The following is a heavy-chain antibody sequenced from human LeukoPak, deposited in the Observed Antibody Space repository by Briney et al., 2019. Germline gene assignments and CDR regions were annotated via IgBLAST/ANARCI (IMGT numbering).Heavy chain of an antibody. CDR1: GFTFSSYG. Sequence: GGSLRLSCAASGFTFSSYGMHWVRQAPGKGLEWVAFIRHDGSNKYYADSVKGRFTISRDNSKNTLYPQMNSLRAEDTAVYYCAKDMEQWLVYFYFDYWGQGTLVTVSS. J-gene: IGHJ4*02. CDR3: AKDMEQWLVYFYFDY. V-gene: IGHV3-30*02. CDR2: IRHDGSNK. D-gene: IGHD6-19*01.